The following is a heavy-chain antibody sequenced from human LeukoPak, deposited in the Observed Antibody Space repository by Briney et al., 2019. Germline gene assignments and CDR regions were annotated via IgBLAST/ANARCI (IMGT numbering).Heavy chain of an antibody. CDR1: GFTFSSYW. J-gene: IGHJ4*02. D-gene: IGHD3-22*01. CDR2: IRQDGSDK. CDR3: ARGGYYDSSGYTDY. V-gene: IGHV3-7*01. Sequence: GGSLRLSCAASGFTFSSYWMSWVRQAPGKGLEGVANIRQDGSDKYFVDSVKGRFTISRDNAKNSLYLQMNSLRAEDTAVYYCARGGYYDSSGYTDYWGQGTLVTVSS.